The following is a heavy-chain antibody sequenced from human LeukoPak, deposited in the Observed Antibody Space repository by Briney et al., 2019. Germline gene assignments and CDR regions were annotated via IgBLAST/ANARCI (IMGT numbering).Heavy chain of an antibody. V-gene: IGHV4-34*01. CDR3: ARGRENPDY. CDR1: GGSFSGYY. Sequence: RPSETLSLTCAVYGGSFSGYYWSWIRQPPGKGLEWIGEINHSGSTNYNPSLKSRVTISVDTSKNQFSLKLSSVTAADTAVYYCARGRENPDYWGQGTLVTVSS. D-gene: IGHD1-14*01. CDR2: INHSGST. J-gene: IGHJ4*02.